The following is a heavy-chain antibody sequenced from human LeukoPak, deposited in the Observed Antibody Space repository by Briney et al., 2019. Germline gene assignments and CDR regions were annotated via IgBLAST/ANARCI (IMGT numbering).Heavy chain of an antibody. CDR3: ARVAYDILTGYLYYFDY. D-gene: IGHD3-9*01. J-gene: IGHJ4*02. CDR2: IYASGSA. Sequence: NPSETLSLTCTVSGDSISSYFWSWIRQPAGKGLEWIGRIYASGSANYNPSLKSRATMPVDTSKNQFSLKLSSVTAADTAVYYCARVAYDILTGYLYYFDYWGQGTLVTVSS. CDR1: GDSISSYF. V-gene: IGHV4-4*07.